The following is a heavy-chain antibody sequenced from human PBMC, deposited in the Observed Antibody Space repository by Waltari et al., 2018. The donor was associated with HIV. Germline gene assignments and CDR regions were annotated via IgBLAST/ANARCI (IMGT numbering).Heavy chain of an antibody. J-gene: IGHJ4*02. CDR3: AKDCGGGDCYYDS. V-gene: IGHV3-30*18. Sequence: QLVESGGGVVQPGRSLRLSCAASGFSFSDYGIHWVRQAPGKGLEWVAAIPSGGSDEYYAESVKGRFTISRDTSNNTLYLQMNSLRPEDTGVYYCAKDCGGGDCYYDSWGQGTLVSVSS. D-gene: IGHD2-21*02. CDR2: IPSGGSDE. CDR1: GFSFSDYG.